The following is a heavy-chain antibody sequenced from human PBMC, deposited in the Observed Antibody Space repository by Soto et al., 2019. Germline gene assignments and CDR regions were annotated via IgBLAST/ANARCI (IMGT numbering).Heavy chain of an antibody. CDR2: IYYRGST. D-gene: IGHD3-10*01. CDR3: ARRSILWFGELPVWFDP. V-gene: IGHV4-61*01. CDR1: GGSISIGNYY. Sequence: SETLSLTCTVSGGSISIGNYYWSWIRQPPGKGLEWIGYIYYRGSTNYNPSLKSRVTISVDTSKNQFSLKLSSVTAADTAVYYCARRSILWFGELPVWFDPWGQGTLVTVSS. J-gene: IGHJ5*02.